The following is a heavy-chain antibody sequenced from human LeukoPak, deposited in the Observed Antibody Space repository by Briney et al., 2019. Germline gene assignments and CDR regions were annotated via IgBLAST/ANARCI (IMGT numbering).Heavy chain of an antibody. D-gene: IGHD4-11*01. J-gene: IGHJ3*02. CDR1: GFTFSAYA. CDR2: IRGGGTSE. V-gene: IGHV3-23*01. Sequence: PGGSLRLSCTASGFTFSAYAMMWVRQAPGKGPEWVSAIRGGGTSEFYADSVKGRFRISRDNSKDTLFLQMNSLRAEDTAVYYCAREPSCDYIGALDMWGPGTMVSVS. CDR3: AREPSCDYIGALDM.